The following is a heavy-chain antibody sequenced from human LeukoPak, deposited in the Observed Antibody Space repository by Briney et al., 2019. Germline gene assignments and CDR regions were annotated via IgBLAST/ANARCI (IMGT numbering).Heavy chain of an antibody. Sequence: ASVKVSCKASGYTSTGYYIHWVRQAPGQGLEWVGWINPNSGGTNYAQKFQGRVTMTRDTSISTAYMELSRLGSDDTAVYYCARDLLGQLYYFDYWGQGTLVTVSS. CDR1: GYTSTGYY. D-gene: IGHD1-1*01. CDR2: INPNSGGT. CDR3: ARDLLGQLYYFDY. V-gene: IGHV1-2*02. J-gene: IGHJ4*02.